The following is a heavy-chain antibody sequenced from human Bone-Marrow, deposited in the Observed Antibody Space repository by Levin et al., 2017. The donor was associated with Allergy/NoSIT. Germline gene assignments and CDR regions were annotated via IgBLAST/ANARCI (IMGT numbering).Heavy chain of an antibody. Sequence: GGSLRLSCAASGFTFSSYSMNWVRQAPGKGLEWVSSISSSSSYIYYADSVKGRFTISRDNAKNSLYLQMNSLRAEDTAVYYCARDIPKKYSSGWSPTPPFDYWGQGTLVTVSS. CDR1: GFTFSSYS. V-gene: IGHV3-21*01. CDR2: ISSSSSYI. J-gene: IGHJ4*02. CDR3: ARDIPKKYSSGWSPTPPFDY. D-gene: IGHD6-19*01.